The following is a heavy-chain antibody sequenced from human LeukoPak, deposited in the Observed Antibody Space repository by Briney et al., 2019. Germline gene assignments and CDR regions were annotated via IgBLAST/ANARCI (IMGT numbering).Heavy chain of an antibody. CDR1: AFTFSTYG. CDR2: ISSSSTTI. V-gene: IGHV3-48*04. D-gene: IGHD3-10*01. J-gene: IGHJ5*02. CDR3: ARHLWFGEPSNWFDP. Sequence: GGSLRLSCAASAFTFSTYGMNWVRQAPGKGLEWVSYISSSSTTIYYADSVKGRFTISRDSAKNSLFLRMSSLRAEDTAVYYCARHLWFGEPSNWFDPWGQGTLVTVSS.